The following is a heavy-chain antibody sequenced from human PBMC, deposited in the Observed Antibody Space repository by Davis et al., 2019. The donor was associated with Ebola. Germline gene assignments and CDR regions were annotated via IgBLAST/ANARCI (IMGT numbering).Heavy chain of an antibody. V-gene: IGHV4-39*01. D-gene: IGHD2-15*01. CDR2: IYYSGST. CDR1: GGSISSSSYY. CDR3: ARVFIETRTSENDY. Sequence: PSETLSLTCTVSGGSISSSSYYWGWIRQPPGKGLEWIGSIYYSGSTYYNPSLKSRVTISVDTSKNQFSLKLSSVTAADTAVYYCARVFIETRTSENDYWGQGTLVTVSS. J-gene: IGHJ4*02.